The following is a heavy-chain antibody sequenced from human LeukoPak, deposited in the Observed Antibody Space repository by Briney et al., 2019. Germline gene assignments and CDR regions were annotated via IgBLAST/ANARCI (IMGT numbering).Heavy chain of an antibody. D-gene: IGHD6-13*01. CDR2: IYYSGST. J-gene: IGHJ3*01. Sequence: SEALSLTCTVSGVSISSYYWSWIRQPPGKGLEWIGYIYYSGSTNYNPSLKSRVTISLDTSKNQFSLKLSSVTAADTAVYYCARHDGGSWYYAFDVWGQGTMVTVSS. V-gene: IGHV4-59*08. CDR3: ARHDGGSWYYAFDV. CDR1: GVSISSYY.